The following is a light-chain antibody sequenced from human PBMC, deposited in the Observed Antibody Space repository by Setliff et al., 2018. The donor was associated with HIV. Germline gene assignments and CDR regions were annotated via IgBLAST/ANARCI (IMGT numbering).Light chain of an antibody. CDR1: NSDIGSHDY. V-gene: IGLV2-14*03. CDR3: ASHRDTNTLEV. CDR2: FVT. J-gene: IGLJ1*01. Sequence: QSALTQPASVSGSPGQSITISCSGTNSDIGSHDYVSWYQQHPGKAPKLIIFFVTYRPSGVSDRFSGSKSGNTASLTISGLQPEGEADYYCASHRDTNTLEVFGTGTKVTVL.